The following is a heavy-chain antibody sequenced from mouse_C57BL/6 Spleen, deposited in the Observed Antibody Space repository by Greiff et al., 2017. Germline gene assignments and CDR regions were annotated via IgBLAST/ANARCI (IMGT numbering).Heavy chain of an antibody. CDR1: GYSITSGYY. V-gene: IGHV3-6*01. J-gene: IGHJ3*01. CDR2: ISYDGSN. D-gene: IGHD2-3*01. Sequence: EVKLQESGPGLVKPSQSLSLPCSVTGYSITSGYYWNWIRQFPGNKLEWMGYISYDGSNNYNPSLKNRISITRDTSKNQFFLKLNSVTTEDTATYYCSRKPFYDGYSWFAYWGQGTLVTVSA. CDR3: SRKPFYDGYSWFAY.